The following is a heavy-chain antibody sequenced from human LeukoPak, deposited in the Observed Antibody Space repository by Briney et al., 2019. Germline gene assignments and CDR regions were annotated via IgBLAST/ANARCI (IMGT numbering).Heavy chain of an antibody. CDR3: ARGPVRSTPISSFFGS. V-gene: IGHV1-69*10. Sequence: SVKVSCKASGGPFSNYAITWLRQAPGQGLEWMGGIIPILGTANSAQRFQGRVTITADTSTTTTYIQLNSLTSEDTAVYFCARGPVRSTPISSFFGSWGQGTLVTVSS. J-gene: IGHJ4*02. CDR2: IIPILGTA. D-gene: IGHD2-2*01. CDR1: GGPFSNYA.